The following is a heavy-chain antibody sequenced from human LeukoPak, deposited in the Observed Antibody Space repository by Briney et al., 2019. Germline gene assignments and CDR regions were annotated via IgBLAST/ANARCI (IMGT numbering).Heavy chain of an antibody. CDR2: ISYDGSNQ. CDR3: AKLLFGYDSSGFTTDY. CDR1: GFTFSNYG. D-gene: IGHD3-22*01. Sequence: GGSLRLSCAASGFTFSNYGMQWVRQAPGKGLEWVTFISYDGSNQYYADSVKGRFTVSRDRSKNTLYLQMDSLRAEDTAVYYCAKLLFGYDSSGFTTDYWGQGTLATVSA. J-gene: IGHJ4*02. V-gene: IGHV3-30*18.